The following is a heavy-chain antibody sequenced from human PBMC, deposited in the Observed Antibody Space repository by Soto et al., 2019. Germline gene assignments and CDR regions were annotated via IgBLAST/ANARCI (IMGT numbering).Heavy chain of an antibody. CDR2: ISVHNGYT. D-gene: IGHD6-13*01. V-gene: IGHV1-18*01. Sequence: QVQLVQSGAEVKKPGASVKVSCRASGYSFTSYGITWVRQTPGQGLEWMGWISVHNGYTNYPQKLQNRITMTTGTTTRTAYMELTSLRSNDTDVYYCARGRGVSSWYETQHSFDSWGQGTLVTVSS. CDR1: GYSFTSYG. CDR3: ARGRGVSSWYETQHSFDS. J-gene: IGHJ4*02.